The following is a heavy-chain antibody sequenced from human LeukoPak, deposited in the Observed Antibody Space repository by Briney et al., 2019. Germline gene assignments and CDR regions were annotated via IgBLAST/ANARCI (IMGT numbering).Heavy chain of an antibody. CDR1: GFTFSTYW. CDR3: AKGSRAQGYYFDF. Sequence: GGSLRLSCAASGFTFSTYWMHWVRQAPGKGLVWVSRISSDGSITGYADSVKGRFTISRDNSKNTLYLQMNSLRAEDTAAYYCAKGSRAQGYYFDFWGQGTLVTVSS. D-gene: IGHD3-10*01. V-gene: IGHV3-74*01. CDR2: ISSDGSIT. J-gene: IGHJ4*02.